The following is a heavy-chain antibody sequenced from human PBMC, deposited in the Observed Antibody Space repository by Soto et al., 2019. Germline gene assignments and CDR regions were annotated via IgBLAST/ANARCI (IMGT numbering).Heavy chain of an antibody. Sequence: QVQLQQWGAGLLKPSETLSLTCAVYGGSFSGYYWSWIRQPPGKGLEWIGEINHSGSTNFNQSLKSRFNISVDPSKNQFYLKLSAVTAADTAVYYCARDRGDCSGGSCYYPRYYYYYYMDVWGKGTTVTGSS. CDR2: INHSGST. CDR1: GGSFSGYY. CDR3: ARDRGDCSGGSCYYPRYYYYYYMDV. J-gene: IGHJ6*03. D-gene: IGHD2-15*01. V-gene: IGHV4-34*01.